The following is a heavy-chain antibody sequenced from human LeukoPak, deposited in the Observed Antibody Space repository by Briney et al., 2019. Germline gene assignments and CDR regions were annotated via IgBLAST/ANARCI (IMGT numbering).Heavy chain of an antibody. CDR3: ARGEMATIEDAFDI. Sequence: SETLSLTCTVSGGSISSHYWSWIRQSPGKGLEWIGYIYYSGSTNYNPSLKSRVTISVDTSKNQFSLKLSSVTAADTAVYYCARGEMATIEDAFDIWGRGTMVTVSS. D-gene: IGHD5-24*01. V-gene: IGHV4-59*11. CDR2: IYYSGST. CDR1: GGSISSHY. J-gene: IGHJ3*02.